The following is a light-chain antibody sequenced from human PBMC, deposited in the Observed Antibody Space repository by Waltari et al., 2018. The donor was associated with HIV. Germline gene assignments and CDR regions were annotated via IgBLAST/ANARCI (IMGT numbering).Light chain of an antibody. CDR1: SANIGSNT. V-gene: IGLV1-44*01. Sequence: QSVLTQPPSASGTPGQKVTISCSGSSANIGSNTVNWYQQLPGTAPKLLIYSNNHRPSAAPDRFSCSKSGTSASLAISGLQSEDEADYYCAAWDDSLNGYVFGTGTKVTVL. J-gene: IGLJ1*01. CDR3: AAWDDSLNGYV. CDR2: SNN.